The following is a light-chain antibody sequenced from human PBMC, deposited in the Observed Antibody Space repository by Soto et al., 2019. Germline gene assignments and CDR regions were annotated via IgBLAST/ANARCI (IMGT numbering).Light chain of an antibody. V-gene: IGKV3-20*01. CDR1: QSVSSSY. CDR2: GAS. CDR3: QQYGSSLGVT. Sequence: ENVLTQSPGTLSLSPGERATPSCRASQSVSSSYLAWYQQKPGQAPRLLIYGASSRATGIPDRFSGSGSGTDFTLTISRLEPEDFAVYYCQQYGSSLGVTFGGGTKVDIK. J-gene: IGKJ4*01.